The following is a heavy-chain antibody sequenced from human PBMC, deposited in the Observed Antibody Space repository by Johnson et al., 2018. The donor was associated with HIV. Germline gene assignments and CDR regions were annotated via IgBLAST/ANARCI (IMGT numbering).Heavy chain of an antibody. D-gene: IGHD3-9*01. CDR1: GFTVSSNY. J-gene: IGHJ3*02. Sequence: QLVESGGGVVQPGGSLRLSCAASGFTVSSNYMSWIRQAPGKGLELVSVIYSGGSTYYADSVKGRFTISRDNSKNTLYLQMNSLRADDTAVYYCAKDLRVFDWFNAYDAFDIWGQGTMVTVSS. V-gene: IGHV3-66*01. CDR3: AKDLRVFDWFNAYDAFDI. CDR2: IYSGGST.